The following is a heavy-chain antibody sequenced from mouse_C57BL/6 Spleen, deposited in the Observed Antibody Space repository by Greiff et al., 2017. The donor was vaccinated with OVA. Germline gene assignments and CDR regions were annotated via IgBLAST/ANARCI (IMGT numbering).Heavy chain of an antibody. D-gene: IGHD1-1*01. CDR2: ISYDGSN. CDR3: ARARGSSYFDY. V-gene: IGHV3-6*01. J-gene: IGHJ2*01. Sequence: EVQLQQSGPGLVKPSQSLSLTCSVTGYSITSGYYWNWIRQFPGNKLEWMGYISYDGSNNYNPSLKNRISITRDTSKNQFFLKLNSVTTEDTATYYCARARGSSYFDYWGQGTTLTVSS. CDR1: GYSITSGYY.